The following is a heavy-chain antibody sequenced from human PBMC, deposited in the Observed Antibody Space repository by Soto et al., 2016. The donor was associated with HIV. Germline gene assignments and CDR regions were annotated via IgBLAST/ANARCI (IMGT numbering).Heavy chain of an antibody. Sequence: EVQLVESGGGLVKSGGSLRLSRAVSGFTFSDAWMSWVRQAPGKGLEWIGRIKSKTDGGTTDYAAPVKGRFTISGDDSKNTLYLQINSLKTEDTAVYYCTTSTRYYDFWSGPGAFDIWGQGTMVTVSS. CDR2: IKSKTDGGTT. V-gene: IGHV3-15*01. J-gene: IGHJ3*02. CDR3: TTSTRYYDFWSGPGAFDI. CDR1: GFTFSDAW. D-gene: IGHD3-3*01.